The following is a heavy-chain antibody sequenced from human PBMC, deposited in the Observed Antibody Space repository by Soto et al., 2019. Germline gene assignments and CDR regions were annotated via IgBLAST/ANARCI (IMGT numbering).Heavy chain of an antibody. CDR2: ISGSGGFT. CDR1: GFTFSSYA. J-gene: IGHJ3*02. CDR3: AKARKYSSSWYGDVFDI. V-gene: IGHV3-23*01. D-gene: IGHD6-13*01. Sequence: GGSLRLSCAASGFTFSSYAMSWVRQAPGKGLEWVSAISGSGGFTYYADSVKGRFTISRDNSRNTLYSQMNSLRAEDTAVYYCAKARKYSSSWYGDVFDIWGQGTMVTVSS.